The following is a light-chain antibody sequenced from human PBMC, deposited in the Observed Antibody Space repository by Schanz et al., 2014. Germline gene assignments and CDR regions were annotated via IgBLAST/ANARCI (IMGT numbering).Light chain of an antibody. Sequence: QSALTQPASVSGSPGQSITISCTGTRSDIGGYNHVSWYQQHPGKAPKLMIYDVSNRPSGVSSRFSGSKSGNTASLTISGLQAEDEADYYCSSYISSTTDVVFGGGTKLTVL. CDR3: SSYISSTTDVV. V-gene: IGLV2-14*01. CDR2: DVS. J-gene: IGLJ2*01. CDR1: RSDIGGYNH.